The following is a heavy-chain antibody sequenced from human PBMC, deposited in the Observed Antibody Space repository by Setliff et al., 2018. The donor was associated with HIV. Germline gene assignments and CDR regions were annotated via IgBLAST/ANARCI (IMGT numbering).Heavy chain of an antibody. D-gene: IGHD3-9*01. V-gene: IGHV4-59*01. CDR3: ARNKDRYGAIDY. Sequence: SETLSLTCTVSGGSISNYYWGWVRQPPGKGLEWIGYISYSGTTDYNPSLNTRVTISLDTAKKQFSLRLNLVAAGDTALYYCARNKDRYGAIDYWGQGTLVTVSS. CDR2: ISYSGTT. CDR1: GGSISNYY. J-gene: IGHJ4*02.